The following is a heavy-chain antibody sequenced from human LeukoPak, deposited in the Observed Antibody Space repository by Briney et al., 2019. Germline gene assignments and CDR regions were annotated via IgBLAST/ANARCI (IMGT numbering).Heavy chain of an antibody. CDR1: GYTFTSYG. V-gene: IGHV1-18*01. D-gene: IGHD5-18*01. CDR2: ISAYNGNT. Sequence: GASVEVSCKASGYTFTSYGISWVRQAPGQGLEWMGWISAYNGNTNYAQKLQGRVTMTTDTSTSTAYMELRSLRSDDTAVYYCVRGNVDTAMVTWDYWGQGTLVTVSS. CDR3: VRGNVDTAMVTWDY. J-gene: IGHJ4*02.